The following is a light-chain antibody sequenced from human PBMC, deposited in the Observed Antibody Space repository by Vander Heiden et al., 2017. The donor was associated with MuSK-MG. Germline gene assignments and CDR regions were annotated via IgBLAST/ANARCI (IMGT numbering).Light chain of an antibody. Sequence: NFMLTQPHPVSESPGQTVTISCTGSSGSIASNYVQWYQQRPGSAPTTVIYEDNQRPSGVPDRFSGSIDSSSNSASLTISGLKTEDDADYYCQSYDSSNVVFGGGTKLTVL. CDR1: SGSIASNY. CDR3: QSYDSSNVV. J-gene: IGLJ2*01. CDR2: EDN. V-gene: IGLV6-57*02.